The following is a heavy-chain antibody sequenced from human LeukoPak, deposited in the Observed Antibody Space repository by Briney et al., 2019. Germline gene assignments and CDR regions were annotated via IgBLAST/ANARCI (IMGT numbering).Heavy chain of an antibody. CDR3: ARSYSRTYFSLDY. CDR2: INHSGST. Sequence: SETLSLTCAVYGGSFSGFYWSWIGQPPGKGLEWIGEINHSGSTYYNPSLKSRVTISVDTSKNQFSLNLSSVTAADTAVYYCARSYSRTYFSLDYWGQGTLVTVSS. V-gene: IGHV4-34*01. CDR1: GGSFSGFY. J-gene: IGHJ4*02. D-gene: IGHD1-26*01.